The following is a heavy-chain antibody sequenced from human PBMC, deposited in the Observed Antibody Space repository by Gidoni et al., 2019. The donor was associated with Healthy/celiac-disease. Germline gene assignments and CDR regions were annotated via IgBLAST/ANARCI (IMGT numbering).Heavy chain of an antibody. CDR1: GFTFSSYW. Sequence: EVQLVESGGGWVQPGGSLRLSCAASGFTFSSYWMSWVRQAPGKGLEWVVNIKQDGSEKYYVDSVKGRFTISRDNAKNSLYLQMNSLRAEDTAVYYCVRANYDYVWGSYRPINFDYWGQGTLVTVSS. J-gene: IGHJ4*02. D-gene: IGHD3-16*02. CDR3: VRANYDYVWGSYRPINFDY. V-gene: IGHV3-7*01. CDR2: IKQDGSEK.